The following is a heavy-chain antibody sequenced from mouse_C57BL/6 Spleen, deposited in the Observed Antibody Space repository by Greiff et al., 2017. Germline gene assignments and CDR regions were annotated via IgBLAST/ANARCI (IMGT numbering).Heavy chain of an antibody. CDR2: IDPSDSYT. V-gene: IGHV1-59*01. Sequence: QVQLQQPGAELVRPGTSVKLSCKASGYTFTSYWMHWVKQRPGQGLEWIGVIDPSDSYTNYNQKFKGKATLTVDTSSSTAYMQLSSLTAEDSAVYYCAKLREWYFDVWGTGTTVTVSS. CDR1: GYTFTSYW. CDR3: AKLREWYFDV. J-gene: IGHJ1*03.